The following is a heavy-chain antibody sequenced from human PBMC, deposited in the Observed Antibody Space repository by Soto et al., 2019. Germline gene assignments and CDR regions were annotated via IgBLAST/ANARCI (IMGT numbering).Heavy chain of an antibody. CDR3: ARGPPTGYSSSWYVSYYYYYGMDV. CDR2: INHSGST. V-gene: IGHV4-34*01. J-gene: IGHJ6*02. D-gene: IGHD6-13*01. CDR1: GGSFSGYY. Sequence: SETLSLTCAVYGGSFSGYYWSWIRQPPGKGLEWIGEINHSGSTNYNPSLKSRVTISVDTSKNQFSLKLSPVTAADTAVYYCARGPPTGYSSSWYVSYYYYYGMDVWGQGTTVTVSS.